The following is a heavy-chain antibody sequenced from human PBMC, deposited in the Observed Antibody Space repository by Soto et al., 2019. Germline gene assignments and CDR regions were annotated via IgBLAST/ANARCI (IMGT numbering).Heavy chain of an antibody. Sequence: ASVKVSCKASGYTFTSYGISWVRQAPGQGLEWMGWISAYNGNTNYAQKLQGRVTMTTDTSTSTAYMELRSLRSDDTAVYYCARDLGGIAARPPFDYWGQGTLVTVSS. CDR3: ARDLGGIAARPPFDY. V-gene: IGHV1-18*01. D-gene: IGHD6-6*01. CDR2: ISAYNGNT. CDR1: GYTFTSYG. J-gene: IGHJ4*02.